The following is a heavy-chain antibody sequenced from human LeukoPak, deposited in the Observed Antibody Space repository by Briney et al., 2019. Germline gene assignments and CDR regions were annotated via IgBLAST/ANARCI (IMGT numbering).Heavy chain of an antibody. CDR2: IYTSGST. CDR1: GGSISSGSYY. D-gene: IGHD3-3*01. CDR3: ARDLPPAYYDFWSGPDY. Sequence: SETLSLTCTVSGGSISSGSYYWSWIRQPDGKGLEWIGRIYTSGSTNYNPSLKSRVTISVDTSKNQFSLKLSSVTAADTAVYYCARDLPPAYYDFWSGPDYWGQGTLVTVSS. V-gene: IGHV4-61*02. J-gene: IGHJ4*02.